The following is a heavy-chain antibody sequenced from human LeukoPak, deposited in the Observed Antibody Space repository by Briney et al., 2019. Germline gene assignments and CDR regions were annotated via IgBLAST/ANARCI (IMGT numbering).Heavy chain of an antibody. D-gene: IGHD3-9*01. CDR3: ARFTPRYLGAFDT. J-gene: IGHJ3*02. CDR1: GFTFSSYW. Sequence: GGSLRLSCAASGFTFSSYWMSWVRQAPGKGLEWVANIKQDGSEKCYVDSVKGRFTISRDNAKNSLYLQMNSLRAEDTAVYYCARFTPRYLGAFDTWGQGTMVTVSS. V-gene: IGHV3-7*03. CDR2: IKQDGSEK.